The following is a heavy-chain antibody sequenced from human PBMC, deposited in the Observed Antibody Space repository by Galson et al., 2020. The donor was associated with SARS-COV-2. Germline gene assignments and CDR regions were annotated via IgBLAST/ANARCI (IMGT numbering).Heavy chain of an antibody. CDR3: ATSSPYCSSTSCHHNWFDP. CDR1: GYTLTELS. Sequence: ASVKVFCKVSGYTLTELSMHWVRQAPGKGLEWMGGFDPEDGETIYAQKFQGRVTMTEDTSTDTAYMELSSLRSEDTAVYYCATSSPYCSSTSCHHNWFDPWGQGTLVTVSS. D-gene: IGHD2-2*01. V-gene: IGHV1-24*01. J-gene: IGHJ5*02. CDR2: FDPEDGET.